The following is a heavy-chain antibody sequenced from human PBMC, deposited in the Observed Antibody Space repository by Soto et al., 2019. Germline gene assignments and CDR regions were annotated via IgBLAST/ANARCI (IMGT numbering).Heavy chain of an antibody. V-gene: IGHV4-28*05. J-gene: IGHJ4*02. CDR3: ARIPNTTLGGPIDY. D-gene: IGHD1-1*01. CDR2: INYSGSF. Sequence: SETLSLTCRVSGYFISSSHWWGWIRQPPGKGLEWIGHINYSGSFYHDPSLKSRVTMSLDTSKHQFSLRLSSVTAVDTAVYYCARIPNTTLGGPIDYWGRGTLVT. CDR1: GYFISSSHW.